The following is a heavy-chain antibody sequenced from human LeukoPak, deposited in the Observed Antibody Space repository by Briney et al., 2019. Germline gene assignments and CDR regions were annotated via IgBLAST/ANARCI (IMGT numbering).Heavy chain of an antibody. CDR3: ARAGGFGGMPDDKDYYYYYYMDV. Sequence: GASVKVSCKASGYTFTSYYMHWVRRAPGQGLEWMGIINPSGGSTSYAQKFQGRVTMTRDMSTSTVYMELSGLRSEDTAVYYCARAGGFGGMPDDKDYYYYYYMDVWGKGTTVTVSS. CDR2: INPSGGST. J-gene: IGHJ6*03. CDR1: GYTFTSYY. V-gene: IGHV1-46*01. D-gene: IGHD3-10*01.